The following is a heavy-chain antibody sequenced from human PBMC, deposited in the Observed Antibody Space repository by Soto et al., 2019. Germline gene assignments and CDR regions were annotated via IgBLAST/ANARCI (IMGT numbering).Heavy chain of an antibody. V-gene: IGHV3-7*04. J-gene: IGHJ6*02. CDR3: AREAYYDILTGYYYYGMDV. CDR2: IKQDGSEK. CDR1: AFTFSGYW. D-gene: IGHD3-9*01. Sequence: GGSLRLSCAASAFTFSGYWMSWVRQAPGKGLEWVANIKQDGSEKYYVDSVKGRFTISRDNAKNSLYLQMNSLRAEDTAVYYCAREAYYDILTGYYYYGMDVWGQGTTVTVSS.